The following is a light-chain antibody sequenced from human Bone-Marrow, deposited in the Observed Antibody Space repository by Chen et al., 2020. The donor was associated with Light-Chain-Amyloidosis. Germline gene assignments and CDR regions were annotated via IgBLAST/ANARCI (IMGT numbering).Light chain of an antibody. CDR2: VDS. CDR3: QVWDRSSDRPV. CDR1: NIGSTS. Sequence: SYVLTQPSSVSVAPGQTATTACGGNNIGSTSVHWYQQTPGQAPLLVVYVDSDRPSGIPERLSGSNSGNTATLTISRVEAGDEAAYYCQVWDRSSDRPVFGGGTKLTVL. V-gene: IGLV3-21*02. J-gene: IGLJ3*02.